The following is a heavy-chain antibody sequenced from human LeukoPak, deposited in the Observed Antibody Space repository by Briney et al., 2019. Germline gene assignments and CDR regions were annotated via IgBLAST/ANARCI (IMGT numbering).Heavy chain of an antibody. CDR1: GFSLSSYS. D-gene: IGHD3-9*01. V-gene: IGHV3-21*01. J-gene: IGHJ6*02. CDR2: ITISSNFI. CDR3: ARDGHGDGISTGYSYSGTDV. Sequence: PGGSLRLSFAASGFSLSSYSMKWVRQAPGKVLEWVSSITISSNFIYYADDVKGRFTISRDNTKNSLYLQMNRLRAEDTAVYFCARDGHGDGISTGYSYSGTDVWGQGTTVTVSS.